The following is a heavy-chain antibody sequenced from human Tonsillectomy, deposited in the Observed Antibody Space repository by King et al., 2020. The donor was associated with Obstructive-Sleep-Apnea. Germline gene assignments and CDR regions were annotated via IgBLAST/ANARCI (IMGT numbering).Heavy chain of an antibody. J-gene: IGHJ5*02. Sequence: QLVQSGGGVVQPGRSLRLSCAASGFTFSSYAMHWVRQAPGKGLEWGAVISYDGSNKYYADSVKGRFTISSDNSKNTLYLQMNSLRAEDTAVYYCARGGYSGYGNWFDPWGQGTLVTVSS. CDR3: ARGGYSGYGNWFDP. CDR2: ISYDGSNK. V-gene: IGHV3-30-3*01. D-gene: IGHD5-12*01. CDR1: GFTFSSYA.